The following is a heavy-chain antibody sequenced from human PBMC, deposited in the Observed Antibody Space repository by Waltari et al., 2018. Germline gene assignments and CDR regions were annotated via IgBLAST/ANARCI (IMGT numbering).Heavy chain of an antibody. CDR3: ARDLSGSYYYMDV. Sequence: EVQLVESGGGLVQPGGSLRLSCAASGFTFSSYWMSWVRQAPGKGLEWVANRKQDGSDNYYVDSVNRRFTISRDNAKNSLYLQMNSLRAADTAVYYCARDLSGSYYYMDVWGKGTTVTVSS. V-gene: IGHV3-7*01. CDR1: GFTFSSYW. J-gene: IGHJ6*03. D-gene: IGHD1-26*01. CDR2: RKQDGSDN.